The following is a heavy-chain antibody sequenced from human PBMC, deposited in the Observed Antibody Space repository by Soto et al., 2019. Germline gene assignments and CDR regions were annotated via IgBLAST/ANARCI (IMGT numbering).Heavy chain of an antibody. J-gene: IGHJ4*02. CDR2: IRSKAYGGTT. V-gene: IGHV3-49*03. CDR1: GFTFGDYA. Sequence: PGGSLRLSCTASGFTFGDYAMSWFRQAPGKGLEWVGFIRSKAYGGTTEYAASVKGRFTISRDDSKSIAYLQMNSLKTEDTAVYYCTRDADPTYYYDSSGYYADYWGQGALVTVSS. D-gene: IGHD3-22*01. CDR3: TRDADPTYYYDSSGYYADY.